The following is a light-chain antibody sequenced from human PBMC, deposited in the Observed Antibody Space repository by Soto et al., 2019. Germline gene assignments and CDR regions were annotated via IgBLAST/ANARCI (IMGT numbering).Light chain of an antibody. CDR3: SSYTARNSLV. V-gene: IGLV2-14*01. J-gene: IGLJ2*01. CDR2: EVS. Sequence: QAVVTQPASVSGSPGQSITISCAGTSSDIGGYDYVSWYRQHPGKAPELMIYEVSNRPSGVSTRFSGSKSGNTASLTISGLQAGDEADYYCSSYTARNSLVFGGGTKLTVL. CDR1: SSDIGGYDY.